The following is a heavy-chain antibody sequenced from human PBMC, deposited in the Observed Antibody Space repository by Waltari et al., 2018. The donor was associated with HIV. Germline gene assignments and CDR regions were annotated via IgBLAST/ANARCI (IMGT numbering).Heavy chain of an antibody. CDR2: RNPEKGDA. CDR3: TKGRRGALFGDE. D-gene: IGHD3-3*01. J-gene: IGHJ4*02. Sequence: QVQLVQSGAEIKKPRASVRVSCKAYGYSFIDFDINWVRRAPGRGLEWVGWRNPEKGDAGYGHKFRGRFTLTRDTSTDTAYMEVDNLKSEDTAIYFCTKGRRGALFGDEWGQGTLVTVSS. V-gene: IGHV1-8*02. CDR1: GYSFIDFD.